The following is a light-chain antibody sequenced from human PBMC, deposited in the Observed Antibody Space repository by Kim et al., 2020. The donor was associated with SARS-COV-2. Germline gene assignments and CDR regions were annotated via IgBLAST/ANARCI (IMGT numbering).Light chain of an antibody. V-gene: IGKV3-20*01. CDR2: GAS. CDR3: QQYGSSPWT. CDR1: QSVRSSS. J-gene: IGKJ1*01. Sequence: EIVLTQSPGTLSLSPGERATLSCRASQSVRSSSLAWYQQTSGQAPRLLIYGASSRATGIPDRFSGSGSGTDFTLTISRLEPEDFAVYYCQQYGSSPWTFGQGTKVDIK.